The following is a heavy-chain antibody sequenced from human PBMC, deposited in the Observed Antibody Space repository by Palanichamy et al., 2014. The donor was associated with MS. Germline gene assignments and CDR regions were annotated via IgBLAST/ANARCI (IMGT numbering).Heavy chain of an antibody. D-gene: IGHD3-22*01. CDR1: GFTFSSYA. CDR3: ARDWIPYYDSSGLPGY. V-gene: IGHV3-30-3*01. J-gene: IGHJ4*02. Sequence: LVEVWGRAVVPASGGPSRLSCAASGFTFSSYAMHWVRQAPGKGLEWVAVISYDGSNKYYADSVKGRFTISRDNSKNTLYLQMNSLRAEDTAVYYCARDWIPYYDSSGLPGYWGQGTLVTVSS. CDR2: ISYDGSNK.